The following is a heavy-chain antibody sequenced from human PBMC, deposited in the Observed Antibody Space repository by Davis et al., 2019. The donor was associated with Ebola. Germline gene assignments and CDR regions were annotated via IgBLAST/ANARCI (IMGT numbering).Heavy chain of an antibody. CDR1: GYTFRSYG. Sequence: ASVKVSCKASGYTFRSYGISWVRQAPGQGLEWMGWINSHNGNTNYAQKPQGRVTMTTDTSTSTAYMELRSLRSDDTAVYYCARDQFQDYSNYAQVRFDPWGQGTLVTVS. CDR3: ARDQFQDYSNYAQVRFDP. D-gene: IGHD4-11*01. CDR2: INSHNGNT. V-gene: IGHV1-18*01. J-gene: IGHJ5*02.